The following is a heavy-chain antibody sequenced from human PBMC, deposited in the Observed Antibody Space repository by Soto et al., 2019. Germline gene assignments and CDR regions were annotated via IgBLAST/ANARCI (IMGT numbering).Heavy chain of an antibody. CDR2: ISSGGGYT. CDR3: AKDGSSGWAGAGVDF. Sequence: EVQLLESGGGLVQPGGSLRLSGTASGFTFSSYGMSWVRQAPGKGLEWVSAISSGGGYTYFAGSVKGRFTISRDNAKNSLYLQMNSLRAEDTAVYYCAKDGSSGWAGAGVDFWGQGTLVTVSS. V-gene: IGHV3-23*01. J-gene: IGHJ3*01. CDR1: GFTFSSYG. D-gene: IGHD6-19*01.